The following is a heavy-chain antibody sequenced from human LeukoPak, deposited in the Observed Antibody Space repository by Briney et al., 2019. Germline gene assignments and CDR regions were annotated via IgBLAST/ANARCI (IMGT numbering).Heavy chain of an antibody. D-gene: IGHD3-9*01. V-gene: IGHV4-59*01. Sequence: SETLSLTCTVSGGSISSDYWSWIRQPPGKGLEWIGYIYNSGSTNYNPSLRSRVTISLDTSKNQFSLKLSSVTAADTAVYYCARARKDNGYFDLSYFDYWGQGILVAVSS. CDR1: GGSISSDY. J-gene: IGHJ4*02. CDR2: IYNSGST. CDR3: ARARKDNGYFDLSYFDY.